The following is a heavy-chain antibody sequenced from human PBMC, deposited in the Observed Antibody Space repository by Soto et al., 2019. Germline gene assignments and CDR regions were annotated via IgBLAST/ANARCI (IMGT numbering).Heavy chain of an antibody. CDR2: IYYSGST. CDR3: ARAVGEGYSGYVIYYYFDY. Sequence: SETLSLTCPVSGGSISSYDWSWIRQPPGKGLEWIGYIYYSGSTNYNPSLKSRVTISVDTSKNQFSLKLSSVTAADTAVYYCARAVGEGYSGYVIYYYFDYWGQGALVTLSS. V-gene: IGHV4-59*01. D-gene: IGHD5-12*01. CDR1: GGSISSYD. J-gene: IGHJ4*02.